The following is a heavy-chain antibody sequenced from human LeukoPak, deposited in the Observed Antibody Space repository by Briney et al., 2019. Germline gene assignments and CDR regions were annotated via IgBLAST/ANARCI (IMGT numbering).Heavy chain of an antibody. CDR3: AKDLCKVIAAAGTSGFDT. D-gene: IGHD6-13*01. CDR1: GFSFDDYT. Sequence: GGSLTLSCAASGFSFDDYTMHWVRQRPGKGLEWVSLINWDGGSTFYADSVKGRFIISRDTSKNSLYLQMHSLRADDTAFYYCAKDLCKVIAAAGTSGFDTWGRGTLVTVSS. V-gene: IGHV3-43*01. CDR2: INWDGGST. J-gene: IGHJ4*01.